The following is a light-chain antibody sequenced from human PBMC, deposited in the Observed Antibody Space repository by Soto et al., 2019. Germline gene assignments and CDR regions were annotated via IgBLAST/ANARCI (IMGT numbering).Light chain of an antibody. CDR1: SSDVGGYDY. Sequence: QSVLTQPASVAGSPGQSITISCTGTSSDVGGYDYVSWYQQHPGKAPKLMIYEVNNRPSGISHRFSDSKSGNTASLTISGLQAEDEADYYCSSYTSSSTYVFGTGTKLTVL. J-gene: IGLJ1*01. V-gene: IGLV2-14*01. CDR2: EVN. CDR3: SSYTSSSTYV.